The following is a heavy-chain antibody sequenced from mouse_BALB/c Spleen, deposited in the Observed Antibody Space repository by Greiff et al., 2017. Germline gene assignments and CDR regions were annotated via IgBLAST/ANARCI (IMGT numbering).Heavy chain of an antibody. J-gene: IGHJ4*01. CDR3: TRRIYYGNYDAMDY. CDR1: GFTFSNYW. Sequence: EVKVEESGGGLVQPGGSMKLSCVASGFTFSNYWMNWVRQSPEKGLEWVAEIRLKSNNYATHYAESVKGRFTISRDDSKSSVYLQMNNLRAEDTGIYYCTRRIYYGNYDAMDYWGQGTSVTVSS. V-gene: IGHV6-6*02. CDR2: IRLKSNNYAT. D-gene: IGHD2-1*01.